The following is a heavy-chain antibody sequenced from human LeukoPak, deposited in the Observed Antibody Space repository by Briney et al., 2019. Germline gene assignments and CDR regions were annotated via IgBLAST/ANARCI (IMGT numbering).Heavy chain of an antibody. CDR2: ISYSSSAI. V-gene: IGHV3-48*02. CDR1: GCTFDDYG. Sequence: GGPLRLSCAASGCTFDDYGMSWVRQAPGKGLEWVSYISYSSSAIYYADSVKGRFTISRDNAKNSLYLRMNSLRDEDTAVYYCARDSYGSSGYYYVSDYWGQGTLVTVSS. CDR3: ARDSYGSSGYYYVSDY. J-gene: IGHJ4*02. D-gene: IGHD3-22*01.